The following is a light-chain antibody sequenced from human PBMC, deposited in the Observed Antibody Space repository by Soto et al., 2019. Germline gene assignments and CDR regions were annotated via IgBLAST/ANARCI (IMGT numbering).Light chain of an antibody. CDR1: GSDVGAYNY. J-gene: IGLJ2*01. Sequence: QPASVSGSPGQSITISCTGTGSDVGAYNYVSWYQQHPGKAPKLMIFEVTNRPSGVSNRFSGSKSGNTASLTISELQAEDEADYYCSSYTSNVTPVVFGGGTKVTVL. V-gene: IGLV2-14*01. CDR3: SSYTSNVTPVV. CDR2: EVT.